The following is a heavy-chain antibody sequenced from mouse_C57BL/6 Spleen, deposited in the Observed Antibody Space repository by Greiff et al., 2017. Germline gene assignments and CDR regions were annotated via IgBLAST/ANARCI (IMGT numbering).Heavy chain of an antibody. J-gene: IGHJ2*01. V-gene: IGHV1-64*01. CDR1: GYTFTSYW. Sequence: QVQLQQPGAELVKPGASVKLSCKASGYTFTSYWMHWVKQRPGQGLEWIGMIHPNSGSTNYNEKFKSKATLTVDKSSSTAYMQLSSLTSEDSAVYYCATRGYYSNFDYWGQGTTLTVSS. CDR2: IHPNSGST. D-gene: IGHD2-12*01. CDR3: ATRGYYSNFDY.